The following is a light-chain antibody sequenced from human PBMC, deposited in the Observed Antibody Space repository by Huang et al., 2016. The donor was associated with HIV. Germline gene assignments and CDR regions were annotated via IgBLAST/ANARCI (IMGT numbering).Light chain of an antibody. J-gene: IGKJ2*01. CDR3: QQYNKWPPYT. CDR1: ESILRN. Sequence: VMTQSPATLSVSPGERATLSCFASESILRNLAWYQQRPGQPPRLLIYGASVRLPGIPDRFRGSGSGTEFSLTISSLQSEDFAVYYCQQYNKWPPYTYGQGTKLEIK. CDR2: GAS. V-gene: IGKV3-15*01.